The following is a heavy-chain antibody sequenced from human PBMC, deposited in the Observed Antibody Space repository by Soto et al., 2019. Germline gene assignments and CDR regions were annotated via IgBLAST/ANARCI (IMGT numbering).Heavy chain of an antibody. V-gene: IGHV4-39*01. Sequence: SDTLSLTCAVSGVSISSSSYYWGWIRQPPGKGLEWIGTIYYGGSSYSNPSLKSRVTISLDTSKNQFSLTLTSVTAADTAVYYCARHGSYWGQGTLVTVSS. CDR1: GVSISSSSYY. CDR2: IYYGGSS. CDR3: ARHGSY. J-gene: IGHJ4*02.